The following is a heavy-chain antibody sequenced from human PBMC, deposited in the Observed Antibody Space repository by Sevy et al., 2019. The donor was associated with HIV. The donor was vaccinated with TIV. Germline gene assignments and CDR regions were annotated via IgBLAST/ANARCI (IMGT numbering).Heavy chain of an antibody. Sequence: SETLSLTCSVSGGSISSYFWTWIRQPPGKGLEGIGHIYYTGSANYNPSLKSRATISIDKSKGQFSLNLSSVTAADTAVYYCARDDASNPRVLDYWGQGALVTVSS. J-gene: IGHJ4*02. CDR1: GGSISSYF. V-gene: IGHV4-59*01. CDR2: IYYTGSA. CDR3: ARDDASNPRVLDY. D-gene: IGHD3-3*01.